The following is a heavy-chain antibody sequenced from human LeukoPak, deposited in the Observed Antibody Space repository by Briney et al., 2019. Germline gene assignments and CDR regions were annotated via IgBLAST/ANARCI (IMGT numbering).Heavy chain of an antibody. CDR2: ISSSGSTI. V-gene: IGHV3-48*03. D-gene: IGHD2/OR15-2a*01. CDR1: GFTFSSYE. Sequence: PGGSLRLSCAASGFTFSSYEMNWVRQAPGKGLEWVSYISSSGSTIYYADSVKGRFTIPRDNAKNSLYLQMNSLRAEDTAVYYCASLYAFRNWFDPWGQGTLVTVSS. CDR3: ASLYAFRNWFDP. J-gene: IGHJ5*02.